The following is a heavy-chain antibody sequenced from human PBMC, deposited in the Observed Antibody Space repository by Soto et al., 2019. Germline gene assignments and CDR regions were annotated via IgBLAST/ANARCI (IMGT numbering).Heavy chain of an antibody. CDR1: GFSFRTYT. J-gene: IGHJ4*02. CDR2: ISGSGGSP. D-gene: IGHD2-8*01. Sequence: GGSLRLSCAASGFSFRTYTMGWVRRAPEKGLEWVSTISGSGGSPSYAESVLGRFTISRDNPKKMLYLQMNSLRAEDTAVYYCAKARCTTSNCYVPDYWGQGTLVTVSS. CDR3: AKARCTTSNCYVPDY. V-gene: IGHV3-23*01.